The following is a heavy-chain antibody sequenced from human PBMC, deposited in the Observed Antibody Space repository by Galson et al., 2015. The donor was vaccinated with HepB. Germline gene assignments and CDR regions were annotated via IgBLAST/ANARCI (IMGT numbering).Heavy chain of an antibody. J-gene: IGHJ5*02. V-gene: IGHV1-69*13. D-gene: IGHD6-6*01. Sequence: SVKVSCKASGGTFSSYAISWVRQAPGQGLEWMGGIIPIFGIANYAQKFQGRVTITADESTSTAYMELSSLRSEDTAVYYCARDSGSSSAWFDPWGQGTLVTVSS. CDR1: GGTFSSYA. CDR3: ARDSGSSSAWFDP. CDR2: IIPIFGIA.